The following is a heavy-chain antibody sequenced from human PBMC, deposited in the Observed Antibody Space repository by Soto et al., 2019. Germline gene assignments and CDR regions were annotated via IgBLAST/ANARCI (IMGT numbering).Heavy chain of an antibody. CDR3: ARSGVGATFTPSQNYYYYMDV. Sequence: ASVKVSCKASGYTFTGYCMHWVRQAPGQGLEWMGWINPNSGGTNYAQKFQGWVTMTRDTSISTAYMELSRLRSDDTAVYYCARSGVGATFTPSQNYYYYMDVWGKGTTVTVSS. D-gene: IGHD1-26*01. V-gene: IGHV1-2*04. J-gene: IGHJ6*03. CDR2: INPNSGGT. CDR1: GYTFTGYC.